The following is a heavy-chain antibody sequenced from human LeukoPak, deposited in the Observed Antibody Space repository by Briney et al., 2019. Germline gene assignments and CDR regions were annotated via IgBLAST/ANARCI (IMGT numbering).Heavy chain of an antibody. J-gene: IGHJ6*03. CDR2: IYYSGST. CDR1: GGSISSSSYY. V-gene: IGHV4-39*01. D-gene: IGHD2-15*01. CDR3: ARLRAVLLLVYYYYMDV. Sequence: TSEALSLTCTVSGGSISSSSYYWGWIRQPPGKGLEWIGSIYYSGSTYYNPSLKSRVTISVDTSKNQFSLKLSSMTAADTAVYYCARLRAVLLLVYYYYMDVWGKGTTVTVSS.